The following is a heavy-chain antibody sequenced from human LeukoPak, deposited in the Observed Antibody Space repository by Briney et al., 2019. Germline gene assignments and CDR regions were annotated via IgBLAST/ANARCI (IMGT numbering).Heavy chain of an antibody. D-gene: IGHD3-10*01. CDR1: GFTFSSYE. Sequence: PGGSLRLSCAASGFTFSSYEMSWVRQAAGKGLEWVANIKEDGTEKYYVDSVKGRFTISRDHARNSLYLQLNSLTAEDTAVYYCARLSEMFRGPQVIYYFDYWGQGTLVTVSS. CDR3: ARLSEMFRGPQVIYYFDY. CDR2: IKEDGTEK. V-gene: IGHV3-7*01. J-gene: IGHJ4*02.